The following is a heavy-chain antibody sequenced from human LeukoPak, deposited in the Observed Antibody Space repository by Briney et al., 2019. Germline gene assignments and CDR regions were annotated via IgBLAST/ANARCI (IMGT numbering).Heavy chain of an antibody. V-gene: IGHV3-30*04. CDR1: GFTFSSYA. D-gene: IGHD3-9*01. CDR2: ISYDGSNK. CDR3: ARDQGVGYFDWLLNPIDY. J-gene: IGHJ4*02. Sequence: GGSLILSCAASGFTFSSYAMHWVRQAPGKGLEWVAVISYDGSNKYYADSVKGRFTISRDNSKNTLYLQMNSLRAEDTAVYYCARDQGVGYFDWLLNPIDYWGQGTLVTVSS.